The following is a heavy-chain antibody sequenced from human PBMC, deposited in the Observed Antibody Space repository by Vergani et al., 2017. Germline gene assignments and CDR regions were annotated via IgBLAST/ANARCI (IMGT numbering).Heavy chain of an antibody. D-gene: IGHD6-13*01. CDR2: IYSGGST. CDR3: ARGSWLTL. Sequence: EVQLVESGGGLVQPGGSLRLSCAASGFTVSSHYMSWVRQAPGKGLEWVSVIYSGGSTDYADSVKGRCTISRDNSKNTLYLQMNSLRAEDTAGYYCARGSWLTLWGRGTLVTVSS. CDR1: GFTVSSHY. V-gene: IGHV3-66*01. J-gene: IGHJ2*01.